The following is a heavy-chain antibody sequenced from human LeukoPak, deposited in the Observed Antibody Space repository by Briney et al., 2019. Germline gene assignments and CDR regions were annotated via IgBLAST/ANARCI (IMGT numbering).Heavy chain of an antibody. CDR1: GFTFSSYG. CDR3: ARDKVRQQLFYGMDV. V-gene: IGHV3-33*01. D-gene: IGHD6-13*01. Sequence: PGGSLRLSCAASGFTFSSYGMHWVRQAPGKGLEWVAIIWYDGSNKYYADSVKGRFTISRDDSKNTFYLQMNSLRAEDTAVYYCARDKVRQQLFYGMDVWGQGTTVTVSS. J-gene: IGHJ6*02. CDR2: IWYDGSNK.